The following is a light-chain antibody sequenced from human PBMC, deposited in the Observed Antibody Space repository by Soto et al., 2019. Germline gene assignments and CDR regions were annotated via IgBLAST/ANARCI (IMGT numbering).Light chain of an antibody. CDR1: QDISNY. V-gene: IGKV1-33*01. Sequence: DIQMTQSPSSLSASVGDRVTITCQASQDISNYLNWYQQKPGKAPKLLIYDASNLETGVPSRLSGSGSGTDFTFTISSLQPEDIATYYCQQYDNLPYTFGQGTKLEI. CDR2: DAS. J-gene: IGKJ2*01. CDR3: QQYDNLPYT.